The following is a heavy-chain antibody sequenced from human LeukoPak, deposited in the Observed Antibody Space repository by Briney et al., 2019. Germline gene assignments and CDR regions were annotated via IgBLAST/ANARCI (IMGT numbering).Heavy chain of an antibody. CDR1: GFTFSSYA. J-gene: IGHJ4*02. V-gene: IGHV3-23*01. CDR2: ISGSGGST. Sequence: GGSLRLSCAASGFTFSSYAMSWVRQATGKGLEWVSAISGSGGSTYYADSVKGRFTISRDNSKNTLYLQMNSLRAEDTAVYYCAKWERGYSYGSYDYWGQGTLVTVSS. D-gene: IGHD5-18*01. CDR3: AKWERGYSYGSYDY.